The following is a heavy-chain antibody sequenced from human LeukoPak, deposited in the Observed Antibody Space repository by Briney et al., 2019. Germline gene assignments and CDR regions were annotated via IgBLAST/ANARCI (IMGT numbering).Heavy chain of an antibody. J-gene: IGHJ4*02. D-gene: IGHD5-12*01. CDR1: GNSISSGDNY. CDR2: IYTSGST. Sequence: SETLSLTCTVSGNSISSGDNYWSWIRQPAGNGLEWIGRIYTSGSTNYNPSLKSRLTISVDTSKNQFSLKLSSVTAADTAVYYCARVAYSGYDYRGYFDYWGQGTLVTVSS. CDR3: ARVAYSGYDYRGYFDY. V-gene: IGHV4-61*02.